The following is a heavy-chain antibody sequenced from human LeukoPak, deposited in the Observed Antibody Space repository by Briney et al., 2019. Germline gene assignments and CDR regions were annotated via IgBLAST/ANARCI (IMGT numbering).Heavy chain of an antibody. V-gene: IGHV1-8*01. Sequence: ASVKVSCKASGYTFTSYDTNWVRQATGQGLEWMGWMNPNSGNTGYAQKFQGRVTMTRNTSISTAYMELSSLRSEDTAVYYCAGGGGLTIFGVVIGLYYGMDVWGQGTTVTVSS. CDR1: GYTFTSYD. D-gene: IGHD3-3*01. J-gene: IGHJ6*02. CDR2: MNPNSGNT. CDR3: AGGGGLTIFGVVIGLYYGMDV.